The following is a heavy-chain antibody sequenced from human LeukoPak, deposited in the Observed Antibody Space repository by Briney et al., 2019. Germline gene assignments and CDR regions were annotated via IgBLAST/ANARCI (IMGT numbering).Heavy chain of an antibody. CDR1: GFTFSTYW. Sequence: GGSLRLSCAASGFTFSTYWMHWVRQSPGKGLVWVSRINMDGTTISYAGSVEGRFTISRDNAKNTLYLQMNSLRAEDTAVYYCAGVSRGSYHFDYWGQGALVTVSS. CDR3: AGVSRGSYHFDY. D-gene: IGHD1-26*01. V-gene: IGHV3-74*01. CDR2: INMDGTTI. J-gene: IGHJ4*02.